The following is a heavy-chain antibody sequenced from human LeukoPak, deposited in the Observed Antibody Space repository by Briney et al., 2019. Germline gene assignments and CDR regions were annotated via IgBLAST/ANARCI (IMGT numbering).Heavy chain of an antibody. J-gene: IGHJ4*02. Sequence: GGSLRLSCEVSGFTFSRHWMSWVRQAPGKGLEWVANINPGGGEKYSVDSVKGRFTISRDNAKNSLYLQMNSLRDEDTAVYYCASSGSYRFDYWGQGTLVTVSS. CDR1: GFTFSRHW. V-gene: IGHV3-7*01. D-gene: IGHD1-26*01. CDR2: INPGGGEK. CDR3: ASSGSYRFDY.